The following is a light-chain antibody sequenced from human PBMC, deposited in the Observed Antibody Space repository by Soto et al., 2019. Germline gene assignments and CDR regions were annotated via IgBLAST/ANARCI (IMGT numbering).Light chain of an antibody. Sequence: QPVLTQPPSVSGPPGQRVTISCTGSSSNIGAGYDVHWYQQLPGTAPKLLIYGNSNRPSGVPDRFSGSKSGTSASLAITGLQAEDEADYYCQSYDSSLSAFYVFGTGTKVTVL. J-gene: IGLJ1*01. CDR2: GNS. V-gene: IGLV1-40*01. CDR1: SSNIGAGYD. CDR3: QSYDSSLSAFYV.